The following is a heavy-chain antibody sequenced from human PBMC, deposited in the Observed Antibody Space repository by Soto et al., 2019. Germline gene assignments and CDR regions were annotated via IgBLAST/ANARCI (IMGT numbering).Heavy chain of an antibody. CDR2: ISAYNGNT. CDR3: ARTSGYSSTDNWFDP. J-gene: IGHJ5*02. Sequence: QVQLVQSGAEVKKPGASVKVSCKASGYTFTSYGIIWVRQSPGQGLEWMGWISAYNGNTNNAQKFQGRVAVTTDTSTSTAYMELMNLRSDDAAVYYCARTSGYSSTDNWFDPWGQGTLVTVSS. D-gene: IGHD6-13*01. V-gene: IGHV1-18*01. CDR1: GYTFTSYG.